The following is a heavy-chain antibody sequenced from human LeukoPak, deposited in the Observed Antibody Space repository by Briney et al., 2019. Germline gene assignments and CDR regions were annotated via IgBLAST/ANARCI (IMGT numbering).Heavy chain of an antibody. D-gene: IGHD1-26*01. Sequence: PSETLSLTCTVSGGSISDYYWSWIRQPPGKGLEWIGYIYYSGSTNYNPSLKSRVTISVDTSKNQFSLKLSSVTAADTAVYCCARMYSGSYYYYYGMDVWGQGTTVTVSS. J-gene: IGHJ6*02. V-gene: IGHV4-59*01. CDR3: ARMYSGSYYYYYGMDV. CDR2: IYYSGST. CDR1: GGSISDYY.